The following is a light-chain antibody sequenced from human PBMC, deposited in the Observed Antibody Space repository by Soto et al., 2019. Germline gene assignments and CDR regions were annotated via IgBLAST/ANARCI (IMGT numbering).Light chain of an antibody. CDR3: QQHQTYST. CDR1: QSISVW. V-gene: IGKV1-5*03. Sequence: DIQMTQSPSTLSASVGDRVTITCRASQSISVWLAWYQQKPGKAPKLLIYRASSLESGVPSRFSGSRTGTEFTLTISSLQPDDFATYYCQQHQTYSTFGQGTKVDIK. J-gene: IGKJ1*01. CDR2: RAS.